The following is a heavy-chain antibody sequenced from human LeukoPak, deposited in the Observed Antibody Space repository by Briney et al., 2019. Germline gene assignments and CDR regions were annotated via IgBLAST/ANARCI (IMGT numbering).Heavy chain of an antibody. J-gene: IGHJ6*02. Sequence: GASVKVSCKASGFTFTTSAVQWVRQARGQRLEWIGWIVVGSGNTNYAQKFQERVTITRDMSTSTAYMELSSLRSEDTAVYYCAAAPSYDFWSGYYPTYGMDVWGQGTTVTVSS. D-gene: IGHD3-3*01. V-gene: IGHV1-58*01. CDR1: GFTFTTSA. CDR3: AAAPSYDFWSGYYPTYGMDV. CDR2: IVVGSGNT.